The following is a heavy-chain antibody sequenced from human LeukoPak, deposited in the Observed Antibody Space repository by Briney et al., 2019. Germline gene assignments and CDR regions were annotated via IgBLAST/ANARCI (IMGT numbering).Heavy chain of an antibody. CDR3: ARRKFDSSGSAFFDY. D-gene: IGHD3-22*01. CDR2: IYLGDSDT. CDR1: GDKFSTYW. V-gene: IGHV5-51*01. Sequence: GESLKISCKGIGDKFSTYWIGWVRQMPGKGLEWMGSIYLGDSDTRYSPSFQGRVSLSADKSASTAYLQWSSLKASDTAVYYCARRKFDSSGSAFFDYWGRGTLVTVSS. J-gene: IGHJ4*02.